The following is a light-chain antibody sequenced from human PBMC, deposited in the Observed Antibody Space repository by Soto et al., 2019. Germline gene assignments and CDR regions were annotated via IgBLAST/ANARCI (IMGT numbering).Light chain of an antibody. J-gene: IGLJ1*01. CDR1: SSDVGGYNY. Sequence: QSVLTQPASVSGSPGQSITISCTGTSSDVGGYNYVSWYQHHPGKAPKLIIYDVTNRPSGVSNPLSGSKSGNTASLTISVLQSEYEADYYCSSYTTSNTRQIVFGTGTKVTVL. V-gene: IGLV2-14*03. CDR2: DVT. CDR3: SSYTTSNTRQIV.